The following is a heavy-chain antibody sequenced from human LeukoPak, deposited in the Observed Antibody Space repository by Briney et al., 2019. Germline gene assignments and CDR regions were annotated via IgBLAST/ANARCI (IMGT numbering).Heavy chain of an antibody. J-gene: IGHJ4*02. V-gene: IGHV4-59*12. CDR3: TNNGYFSLDY. CDR1: GGSISSYY. CDR2: IYHSGST. Sequence: PSETLSLTCTVSGGSISSYYWSWVRQPPGKGLEWIGEIYHSGSTNYNPSLKSRVSISVGKSKNQFSLRLNSMTAADTAVYYCTNNGYFSLDYWGQGTLVTVSS. D-gene: IGHD3-22*01.